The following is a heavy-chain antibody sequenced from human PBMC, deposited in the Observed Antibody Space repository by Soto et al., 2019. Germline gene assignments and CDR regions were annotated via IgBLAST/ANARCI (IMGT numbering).Heavy chain of an antibody. CDR1: GVTLSSYA. V-gene: IGHV3-23*01. D-gene: IGHD5-12*01. CDR3: AKLRGGWATGQRAFDF. CDR2: ISTTGGTT. J-gene: IGHJ3*01. Sequence: EVQLLESGGGLVRPGGSLRLSCAASGVTLSSYAITWVRQAPGKGLEWVSVISTTGGTTYYADSVKGRFTISRDNSKSTLYLQMNTLRVEDTAVYYCAKLRGGWATGQRAFDFWGQGTMVTVSS.